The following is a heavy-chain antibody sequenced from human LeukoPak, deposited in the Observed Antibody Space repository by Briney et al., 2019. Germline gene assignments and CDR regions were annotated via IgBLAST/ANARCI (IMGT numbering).Heavy chain of an antibody. Sequence: ASVKVSCKSSGYIFTHYHIHGVRQAPGQGLEWMGWISGNNGNTRDAQKLQGRLTMMRDTSSSTAYMELRSLRSDVSAVSYCASTAELDHWGQGTLVTVSS. CDR2: ISGNNGNT. V-gene: IGHV1-18*04. CDR3: ASTAELDH. D-gene: IGHD2-21*02. J-gene: IGHJ4*02. CDR1: GYIFTHYH.